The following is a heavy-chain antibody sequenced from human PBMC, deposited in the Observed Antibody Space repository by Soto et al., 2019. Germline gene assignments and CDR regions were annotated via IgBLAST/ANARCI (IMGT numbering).Heavy chain of an antibody. Sequence: GASVKFSCKASGYTFTSYGISWVRQAPGQGLEWMGWISAYNGSTSYAQKFQGRVTMTRDTSTSTVYMELSSLRSEDTAVYYCATSPRYCSSTSCYGHGMDVWGQGTTVTVS. V-gene: IGHV1-18*04. D-gene: IGHD2-2*01. J-gene: IGHJ6*02. CDR1: GYTFTSYG. CDR2: ISAYNGST. CDR3: ATSPRYCSSTSCYGHGMDV.